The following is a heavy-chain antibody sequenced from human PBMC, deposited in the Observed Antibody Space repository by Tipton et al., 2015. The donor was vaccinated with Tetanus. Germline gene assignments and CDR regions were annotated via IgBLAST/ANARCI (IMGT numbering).Heavy chain of an antibody. D-gene: IGHD2-15*01. CDR2: IQPDESES. V-gene: IGHV3-7*03. CDR3: AKVRGTLRYSFDS. J-gene: IGHJ5*01. CDR1: GFAFSDHW. Sequence: VQLVQSGGGLVKPGGSLRLSCAASGFAFSDHWMSWVRQAPGKGLEWVASIQPDESESHFVDSVKGRFTTSRDDSKSTLYLHMTSLRAEDPAVYYCAKVRGTLRYSFDSWGQGTLVTVSS.